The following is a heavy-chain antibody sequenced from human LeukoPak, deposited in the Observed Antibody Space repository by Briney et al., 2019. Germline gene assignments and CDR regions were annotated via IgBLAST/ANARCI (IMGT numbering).Heavy chain of an antibody. Sequence: SETLSLTCTVSGGSISSSSYYWGWIRQPPGKGLEWIGSIYYSGSTYYNPSLKSRVTISVDTSKNQFSLKLTSVTAADTAVYYCARETSQKGAHYMDVWGKGTTVTVSS. CDR1: GGSISSSSYY. CDR3: ARETSQKGAHYMDV. J-gene: IGHJ6*03. V-gene: IGHV4-39*07. D-gene: IGHD3-16*01. CDR2: IYYSGST.